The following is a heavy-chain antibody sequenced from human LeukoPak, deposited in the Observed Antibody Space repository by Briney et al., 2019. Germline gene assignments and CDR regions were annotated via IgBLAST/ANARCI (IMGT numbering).Heavy chain of an antibody. Sequence: PGGSLRLSCAASGFTFSSYEMNWVRQAPGKGLEWVSYISSSGSTTYYADSVKGRFTISRDNAKNSLYLQMNSLRAEDTAVYYCARDHGDYYYGMDVWGQGTTVTVSS. V-gene: IGHV3-48*03. D-gene: IGHD4-17*01. CDR3: ARDHGDYYYGMDV. CDR2: ISSSGSTT. J-gene: IGHJ6*02. CDR1: GFTFSSYE.